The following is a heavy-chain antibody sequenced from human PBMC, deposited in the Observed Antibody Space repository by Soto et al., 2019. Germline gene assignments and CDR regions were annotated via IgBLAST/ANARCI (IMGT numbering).Heavy chain of an antibody. J-gene: IGHJ4*02. CDR3: AKARAQVIDY. Sequence: TVGSLRLSCAASGFTFSSYAMSWFRQAPGKGLEWVSAISGSGGSTYYADSVKGRFTISRDNSKNTLYLQMNSLRAEDTAVYYCAKARAQVIDYWGQGTLVTVSS. CDR1: GFTFSSYA. CDR2: ISGSGGST. V-gene: IGHV3-23*01.